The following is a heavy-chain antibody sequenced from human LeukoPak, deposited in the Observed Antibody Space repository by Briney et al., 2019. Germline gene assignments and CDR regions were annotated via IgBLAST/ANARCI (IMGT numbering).Heavy chain of an antibody. CDR1: GGSISSYY. CDR2: IYYSGST. D-gene: IGHD6-19*01. J-gene: IGHJ6*03. V-gene: IGHV4-59*01. CDR3: ARAVAGHNYYYHFYMDV. Sequence: SETLSLTCTVSGGSISSYYWSWIRQPPGKGLEWIGYIYYSGSTNYNPSLKSRVTISVDTSKNQFSLKLSSVTAADTAVYYCARAVAGHNYYYHFYMDVWGKGTTVHVSS.